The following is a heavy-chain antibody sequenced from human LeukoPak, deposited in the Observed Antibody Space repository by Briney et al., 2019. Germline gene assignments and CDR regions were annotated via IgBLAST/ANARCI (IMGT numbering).Heavy chain of an antibody. V-gene: IGHV4-31*03. CDR1: GGSISSGDYY. Sequence: SQTLSLTCTVSGGSISSGDYYWTWIRQHPGKGLEWIGYIYYSGSTYYNPSLRSRVTMSVDTSENQFSLKLSSVTASDTGVYFCARGLYGGGPSYKGTDFWGQGTLVTVSS. D-gene: IGHD4-23*01. CDR3: ARGLYGGGPSYKGTDF. J-gene: IGHJ4*02. CDR2: IYYSGST.